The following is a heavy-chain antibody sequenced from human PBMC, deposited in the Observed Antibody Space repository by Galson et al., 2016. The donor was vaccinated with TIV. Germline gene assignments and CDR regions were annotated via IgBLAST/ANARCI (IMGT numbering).Heavy chain of an antibody. D-gene: IGHD2-21*01. CDR2: ISGYNENT. CDR1: GYSFTSYG. J-gene: IGHJ6*02. V-gene: IGHV1-18*01. CDR3: ARDPTSNPRVVSHYYYYGMDV. Sequence: SVKVSCKASGYSFTSYGVSWVRQAPGQGLEWMGWISGYNENTYYTQNFQGRVTMTTDTSTSTAYLEPRSLRSDDTAVYYCARDPTSNPRVVSHYYYYGMDVWGQGTTVTVS.